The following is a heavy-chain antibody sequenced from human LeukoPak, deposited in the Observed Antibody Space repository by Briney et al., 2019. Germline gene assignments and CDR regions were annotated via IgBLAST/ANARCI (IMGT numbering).Heavy chain of an antibody. Sequence: ASVKVSCKASGYTFTGYYMHWVRQAPGQGLEWMGWINPNSGGTNYAQKFQGRVTMTRDTSISTAYMELSRLRSDDTAVYYCARDLTEFGELLSWGQGTLVTVSS. CDR3: ARDLTEFGELLS. J-gene: IGHJ4*02. CDR2: INPNSGGT. CDR1: GYTFTGYY. V-gene: IGHV1-2*02. D-gene: IGHD3-10*01.